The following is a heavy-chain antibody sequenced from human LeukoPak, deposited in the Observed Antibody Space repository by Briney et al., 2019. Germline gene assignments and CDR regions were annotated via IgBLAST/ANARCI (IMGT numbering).Heavy chain of an antibody. Sequence: SETLSLTCAVYGGSFSGYYWSWIRQPPGKGLEWIGEINHSGSTNYNPSLKSRVTISVDTSKNQFSLKLSSVTAADTAVYYCARGGYRLRFLEWSPAGWFDPWGQRTLVTVSS. CDR2: INHSGST. CDR1: GGSFSGYY. D-gene: IGHD3-3*01. J-gene: IGHJ5*02. V-gene: IGHV4-34*01. CDR3: ARGGYRLRFLEWSPAGWFDP.